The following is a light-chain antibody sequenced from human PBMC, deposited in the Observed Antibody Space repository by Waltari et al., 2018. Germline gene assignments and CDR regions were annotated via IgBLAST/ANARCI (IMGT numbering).Light chain of an antibody. CDR3: CSYAGSSTFVV. CDR2: EVS. J-gene: IGLJ2*01. CDR1: RSDVGSYNL. Sequence: QSALTQPASVSGSPGQSITISCTGTRSDVGSYNLVSWYEQHPGKAPKFMIYEVSKRPSGVSNRFSGSKSGNTASLTISGLQAEDEADYYCCSYAGSSTFVVFGGGTKLTVL. V-gene: IGLV2-23*02.